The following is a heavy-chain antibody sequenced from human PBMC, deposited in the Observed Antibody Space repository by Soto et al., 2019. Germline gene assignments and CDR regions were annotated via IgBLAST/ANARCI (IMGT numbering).Heavy chain of an antibody. D-gene: IGHD6-13*01. J-gene: IGHJ4*02. CDR1: GFTFSGSA. CDR3: TRKDSSPRGEY. V-gene: IGHV3-73*01. CDR2: IRSKANSYAT. Sequence: EVQLVESGGGLVQPGGSLKLSCAASGFTFSGSAMHWVRQASGKGLEWVGRIRSKANSYATAYAASVKGRFTISRDDSKNTAYLQMNSLKTEDTAVYYCTRKDSSPRGEYWGQGTLVTVSS.